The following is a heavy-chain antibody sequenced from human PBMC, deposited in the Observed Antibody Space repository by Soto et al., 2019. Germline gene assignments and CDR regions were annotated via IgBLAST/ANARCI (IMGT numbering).Heavy chain of an antibody. Sequence: SETLSLTCAVYGGSLTDYWWTWIRQTPGKGLEWIGEINHIGESNHNPSLKSRVTISLDTSQNQFSLKLTSVTAADTAVYYCARDFGAGAHFDHWGQGSLVTVSS. CDR1: GGSLTDYW. V-gene: IGHV4-34*01. D-gene: IGHD3-10*01. J-gene: IGHJ4*02. CDR3: ARDFGAGAHFDH. CDR2: INHIGES.